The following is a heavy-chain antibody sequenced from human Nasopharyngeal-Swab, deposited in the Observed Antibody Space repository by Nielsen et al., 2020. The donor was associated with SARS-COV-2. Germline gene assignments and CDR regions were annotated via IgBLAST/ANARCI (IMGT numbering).Heavy chain of an antibody. CDR2: IYYSGST. Sequence: WIRQPPGKGLEWIGYIYYSGSTNYNPSLKSRVTISVDTSKNQFSLKLSSVTAADTAVYYCARDLNPNGSGWLPYYYYYGMDVWGQGTTVTVSS. J-gene: IGHJ6*02. CDR3: ARDLNPNGSGWLPYYYYYGMDV. V-gene: IGHV4-59*01. D-gene: IGHD6-19*01.